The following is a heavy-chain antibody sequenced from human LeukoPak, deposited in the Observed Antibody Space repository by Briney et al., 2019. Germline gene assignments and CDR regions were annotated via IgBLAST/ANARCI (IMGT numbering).Heavy chain of an antibody. CDR2: ISTTSNYI. Sequence: GGSLRLSCAASGFTFTTYSMNWVRQAPGKGLEWVSSISTTSNYIYYADSVKGRFTISRDIAKNSLYLQMNSLRAEDTAVYYCARGKEAGILYYYYMDVWGKGTTVTVSS. D-gene: IGHD6-19*01. CDR1: GFTFTTYS. CDR3: ARGKEAGILYYYYMDV. V-gene: IGHV3-21*01. J-gene: IGHJ6*03.